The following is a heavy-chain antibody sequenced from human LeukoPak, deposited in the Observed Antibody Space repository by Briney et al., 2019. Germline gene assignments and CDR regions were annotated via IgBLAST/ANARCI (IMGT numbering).Heavy chain of an antibody. CDR3: ARITGTTFGFSDY. J-gene: IGHJ4*02. CDR2: ISPNSGGT. Sequence: ASVKVSCKASGGTFSSYAISWVRQAPGQGLEWKGWISPNSGGTNYAQKFQGRVTMTRDTSISTAYMELSRLRSDDTAVYYCARITGTTFGFSDYWGQGTLVTVSS. V-gene: IGHV1-2*02. CDR1: GGTFSSYA. D-gene: IGHD3-16*01.